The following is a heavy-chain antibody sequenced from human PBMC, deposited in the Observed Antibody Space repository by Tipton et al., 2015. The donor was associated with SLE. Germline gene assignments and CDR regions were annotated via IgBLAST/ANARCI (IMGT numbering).Heavy chain of an antibody. CDR3: ARTSGNFPFGY. J-gene: IGHJ4*02. CDR1: GGSVSSNTLY. CDR2: IYYDGNT. Sequence: LRLSCTVSGGSVSSNTLYWGWIRRPPGKGLEWIGSIYYDGNTYYNPSLKSRITLSLDTSKNEFSLQVTSVTAADTAVYYCARTSGNFPFGYWGQGHLVTVSS. V-gene: IGHV4-39*07. D-gene: IGHD1-26*01.